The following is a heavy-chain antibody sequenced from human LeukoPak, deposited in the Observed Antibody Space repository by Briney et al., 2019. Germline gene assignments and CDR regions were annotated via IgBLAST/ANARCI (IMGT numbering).Heavy chain of an antibody. V-gene: IGHV1-8*01. CDR2: MNPNSGNT. CDR1: GYTFTSYD. CDR3: ARGGTGYYGEIYYYYYYGMDA. Sequence: GASVKVSCKASGYTFTSYDINWVRQATGQGLEWMGWMNPNSGNTGYAQKFQGRVTMTRNTSISTAYMELSSLRSEDTAVYYCARGGTGYYGEIYYYYYYGMDAWGQGTTVTVSS. J-gene: IGHJ6*02. D-gene: IGHD3/OR15-3a*01.